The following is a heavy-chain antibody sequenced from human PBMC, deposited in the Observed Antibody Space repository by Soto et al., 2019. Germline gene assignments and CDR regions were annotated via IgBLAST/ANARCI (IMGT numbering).Heavy chain of an antibody. V-gene: IGHV4-39*01. CDR2: LYYSGST. CDR1: GGSISSSSYY. Sequence: PSETLSLTCAVSGGSISSSSYYWGWIRQPPGKGLEWIGALYYSGSTYYNPSLKSRVTISVDTSKNQFSLKLNSVTAADTAVYYCARNLGYSGGWYDGWVYWGQGTLVTVSS. D-gene: IGHD6-19*01. J-gene: IGHJ4*02. CDR3: ARNLGYSGGWYDGWVY.